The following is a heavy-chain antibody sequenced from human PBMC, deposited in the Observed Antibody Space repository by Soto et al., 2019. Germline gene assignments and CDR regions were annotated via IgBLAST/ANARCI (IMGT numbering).Heavy chain of an antibody. Sequence: QVQLQESGPGLVKPSETLSLTCAVSGGSIRSYYWTWIRQPPGKGLEWIGDIHFSGSTNYNPSLKSRVTISVDPSENQFSLKPRSVTAADTAVYYCARLKYSTWTGVDPWGQGTLVTVSS. CDR1: GGSIRSYY. CDR3: ARLKYSTWTGVDP. J-gene: IGHJ5*02. D-gene: IGHD4-4*01. V-gene: IGHV4-59*01. CDR2: IHFSGST.